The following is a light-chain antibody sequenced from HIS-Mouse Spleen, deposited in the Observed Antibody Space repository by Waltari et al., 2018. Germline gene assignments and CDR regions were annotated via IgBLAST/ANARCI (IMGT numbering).Light chain of an antibody. Sequence: QSALTQPASVSGSPGQSITLSCTGTSSDAGSYNLVSWYQQHPGKAPKLMIYEGSKRPSGVSNRFSGSKSGNTASLTISELQAEDEADYYCCSYAGSSPYVVFGGGTKLTVL. CDR1: SSDAGSYNL. V-gene: IGLV2-23*01. J-gene: IGLJ2*01. CDR2: EGS. CDR3: CSYAGSSPYVV.